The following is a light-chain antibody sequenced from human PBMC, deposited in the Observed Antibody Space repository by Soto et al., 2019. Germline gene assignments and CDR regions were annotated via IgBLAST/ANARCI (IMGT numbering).Light chain of an antibody. J-gene: IGKJ1*01. CDR1: QSVSSK. CDR3: QQYNNWPGT. CDR2: GAS. Sequence: EIVLTQSPGTLSVSPGERATLSCRASQSVSSKLAWYQQKPGQAPRLLFYGASTGASGIPARFSVSGSETEFTLSISSLQSEDFAVYYCQQYNNWPGTFGQGTKVEIK. V-gene: IGKV3-15*01.